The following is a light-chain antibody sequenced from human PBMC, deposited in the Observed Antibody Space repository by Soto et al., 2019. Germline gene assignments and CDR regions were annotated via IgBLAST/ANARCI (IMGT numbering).Light chain of an antibody. V-gene: IGLV2-14*03. J-gene: IGLJ2*01. Sequence: QSALTQPASVSGSPGQSITISCIGTSNDVGSYNFASWYQKHPNTAPRLIIYDVSNRPSGVSNRFSGSKSDNTASPTISGLQAEDEADYYCSSYTRSSTVLFGGGTKLTVL. CDR2: DVS. CDR3: SSYTRSSTVL. CDR1: SNDVGSYNF.